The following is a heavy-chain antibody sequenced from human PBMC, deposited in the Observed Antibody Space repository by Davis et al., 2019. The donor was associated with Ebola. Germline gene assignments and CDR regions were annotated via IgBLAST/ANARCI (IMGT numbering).Heavy chain of an antibody. Sequence: SVKVSCKASGDSYNNYAFNWVRQAPGQGLEWMGTIMPAFGTTNSARKFRDRVTITADGSTKTAYMELRSLRSDDTAVYFCARDRDCSGGIGCSYFHYWGPGTLVTVSS. CDR3: ARDRDCSGGIGCSYFHY. CDR2: IMPAFGTT. D-gene: IGHD2-15*01. J-gene: IGHJ4*02. CDR1: GDSYNNYA. V-gene: IGHV1-69*13.